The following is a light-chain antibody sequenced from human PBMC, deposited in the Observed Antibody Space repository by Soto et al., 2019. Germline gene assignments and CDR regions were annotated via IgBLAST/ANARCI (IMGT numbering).Light chain of an antibody. J-gene: IGLJ1*01. CDR1: SSDVGGYNY. CDR2: EVS. CDR3: TSYAGSNNFFYV. V-gene: IGLV2-8*01. Sequence: QSVLTHPPAASGPPGQSVTISCTGTSSDVGGYNYVSWYQQHPGKAPKLMIYEVSKRPSGVPDRFSGSKSGNTASLTVSGLQAEDEADYYCTSYAGSNNFFYVFGTGTKVTVL.